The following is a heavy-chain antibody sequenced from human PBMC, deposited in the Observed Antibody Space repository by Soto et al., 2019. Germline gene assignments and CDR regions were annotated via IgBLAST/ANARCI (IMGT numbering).Heavy chain of an antibody. D-gene: IGHD3-10*01. CDR1: GYTFTAYA. CDR3: HGWEKSASGGLTGPFDY. V-gene: IGHV1-3*01. CDR2: INAGNGNT. Sequence: ASVKVSCKASGYTFTAYAMHWVRQAPGQRLEWMGWINAGNGNTKYSQKFQGRVTINRETSANTAYMELSSLTSEDTAKYFCHGWEKSASGGLTGPFDYGGKGHLVT. J-gene: IGHJ4*02.